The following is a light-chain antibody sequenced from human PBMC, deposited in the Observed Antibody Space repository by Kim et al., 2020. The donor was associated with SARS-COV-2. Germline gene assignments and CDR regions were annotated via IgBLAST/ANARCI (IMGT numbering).Light chain of an antibody. CDR2: YER. CDR3: QVWDSSSDHVV. Sequence: APRKTGRGFCGGNKTGDEKVRWYKRRPGAGPVLGIYYERETGSEGPVSYSGSNSGNTATLTISRVEAGDEADYYCQVWDSSSDHVVFGGGTQLTVL. J-gene: IGLJ2*01. V-gene: IGLV3-21*04. CDR1: KTGDEK.